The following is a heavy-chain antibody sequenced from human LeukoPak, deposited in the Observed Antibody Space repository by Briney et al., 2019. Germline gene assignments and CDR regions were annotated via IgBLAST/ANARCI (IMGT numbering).Heavy chain of an antibody. V-gene: IGHV3-53*01. D-gene: IGHD3-22*01. Sequence: GGSLRLSCTVSGFTVSGNSMSWVRQAPGKGLEWVSFVYSGGNTHYSDSVKGRFTISRDNSKNTLYLQMNSLRAEDTAVYYCARRAGDYSHPYDYWGQGTLVTVSS. CDR2: VYSGGNT. CDR1: GFTVSGNS. CDR3: ARRAGDYSHPYDY. J-gene: IGHJ4*02.